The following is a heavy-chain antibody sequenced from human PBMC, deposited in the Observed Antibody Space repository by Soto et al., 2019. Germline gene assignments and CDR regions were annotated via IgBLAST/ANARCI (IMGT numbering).Heavy chain of an antibody. CDR3: AKDRREWELLDAFDI. CDR1: GFTFSSYG. J-gene: IGHJ3*02. D-gene: IGHD1-26*01. CDR2: ISYDGSNK. Sequence: QVQLVESGGGVVQPGRSLRLSCAASGFTFSSYGMHWVRQAPGKGLEWVAVISYDGSNKYYADSVKGRFTISRDNSKNTLYLQMNSLRAEDSAVYYCAKDRREWELLDAFDIWGQGTMVIVSS. V-gene: IGHV3-30*18.